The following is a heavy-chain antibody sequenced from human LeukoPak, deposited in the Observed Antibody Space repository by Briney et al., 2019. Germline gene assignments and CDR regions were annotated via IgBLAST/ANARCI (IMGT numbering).Heavy chain of an antibody. Sequence: GGSLRLSCAASGFTFSSYAMSWVRQAPGKGLEWVSAISGSGGSTYYADSVKGRFTISRDNSKNTLYLQMNSLRAEDTAVYYCARGSYNWNAGGSYFDYWGQGTLVTVSS. D-gene: IGHD1-20*01. CDR3: ARGSYNWNAGGSYFDY. J-gene: IGHJ4*02. CDR2: ISGSGGST. CDR1: GFTFSSYA. V-gene: IGHV3-23*01.